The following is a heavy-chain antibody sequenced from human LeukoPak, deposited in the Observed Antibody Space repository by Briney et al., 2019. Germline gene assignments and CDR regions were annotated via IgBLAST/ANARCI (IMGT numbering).Heavy chain of an antibody. J-gene: IGHJ4*02. D-gene: IGHD5-12*01. Sequence: ASVKVSCKASGYTFTSYAMHWVRQAPGQRLEWMGWINAGNGNTKYSQKFQGRVTITRDTSASTAYMELSSLRSEDTAVYSCARGVATNRYYFDYWGQGTLITVSS. CDR3: ARGVATNRYYFDY. V-gene: IGHV1-3*01. CDR1: GYTFTSYA. CDR2: INAGNGNT.